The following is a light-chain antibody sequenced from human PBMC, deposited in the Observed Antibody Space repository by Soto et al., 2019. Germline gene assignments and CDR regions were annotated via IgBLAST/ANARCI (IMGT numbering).Light chain of an antibody. CDR2: NNN. CDR3: ATWDDSRNKV. CDR1: SSKIGSNT. V-gene: IGLV1-44*01. Sequence: QSVLTQRPSASWTPGQRVTISCSGSSSKIGSNTENWYQQLPGTAPKLLIYNNNQRPSGVPDRFSGSKSGTSASLAIGGLQSEDGADYYCATWDDSRNKVFGTGTKVTVL. J-gene: IGLJ1*01.